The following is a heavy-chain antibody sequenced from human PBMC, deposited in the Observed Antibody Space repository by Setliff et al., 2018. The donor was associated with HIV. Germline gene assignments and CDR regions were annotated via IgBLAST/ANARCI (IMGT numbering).Heavy chain of an antibody. CDR2: IIPIFGTT. V-gene: IGHV1-69*05. Sequence: GASVKVSCKASRSTFNSHTINWVRQAPGQGLDWMGRIIPIFGTTNYAQKFQGRVTITTDESTTTAYMELSSLRSEDTALYYCAGSILTGYYTFGADYWGQGTLVTVSS. CDR1: RSTFNSHT. J-gene: IGHJ4*02. D-gene: IGHD3-9*01. CDR3: AGSILTGYYTFGADY.